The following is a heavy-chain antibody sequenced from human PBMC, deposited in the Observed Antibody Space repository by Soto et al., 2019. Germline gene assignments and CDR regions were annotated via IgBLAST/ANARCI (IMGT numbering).Heavy chain of an antibody. D-gene: IGHD3-3*01. CDR1: GFTFSSYA. J-gene: IGHJ6*02. Sequence: QVQLVESGGGVVQPGRSLRLSCAASGFTFSSYAMHWVRQAPGKGLEWVAVISYDGSNKYYADSVKGRFTISRDNSKNTLYLQMNSLRAEDTAVYYCARVTWSGYYKVVWDVRELGYYGMDVWGPGTTVTVSS. CDR2: ISYDGSNK. V-gene: IGHV3-30-3*01. CDR3: ARVTWSGYYKVVWDVRELGYYGMDV.